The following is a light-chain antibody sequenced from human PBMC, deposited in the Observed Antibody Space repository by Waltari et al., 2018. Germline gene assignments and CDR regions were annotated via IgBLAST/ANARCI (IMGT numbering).Light chain of an antibody. Sequence: EIVLTQSPATLSLSPGERATLSCRASQSVSSYLAWYQQKPGQAPRLLIYDASNRATGIPARFSGSGSGTDFTLTISSLEPEDCAVYYCQQRSNWPLTFGGGTKVGIK. CDR3: QQRSNWPLT. CDR1: QSVSSY. V-gene: IGKV3-11*01. J-gene: IGKJ4*01. CDR2: DAS.